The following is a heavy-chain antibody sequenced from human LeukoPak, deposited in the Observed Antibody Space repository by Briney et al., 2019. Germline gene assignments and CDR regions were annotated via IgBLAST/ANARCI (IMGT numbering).Heavy chain of an antibody. D-gene: IGHD6-25*01. J-gene: IGHJ4*02. CDR2: MNPNSGDR. Sequence: ASVKVSCRASGYTFTTYHINWVRQATGQGLEWMGWMNPNSGDRGYAQKFQGRVTITTDTSIGTAYMELSSLRSEDTAVYFCARTTSFTASGYDYWGQGNLVTVSS. CDR3: ARTTSFTASGYDY. CDR1: GYTFTTYH. V-gene: IGHV1-8*03.